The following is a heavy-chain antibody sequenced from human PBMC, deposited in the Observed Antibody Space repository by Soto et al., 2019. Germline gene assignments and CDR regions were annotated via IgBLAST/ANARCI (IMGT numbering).Heavy chain of an antibody. J-gene: IGHJ5*02. Sequence: SETLSLTCTVSGGSISSGDYYWSWIRQPPGKGLEWIGYIYYSGSTYYNPSLKSRVTISVDMSKNQFSLKLSSVTAADTAVYYCARGQNSHGAWFDPWGQGTLVTVSS. CDR2: IYYSGST. CDR3: ARGQNSHGAWFDP. V-gene: IGHV4-30-4*01. D-gene: IGHD5-18*01. CDR1: GGSISSGDYY.